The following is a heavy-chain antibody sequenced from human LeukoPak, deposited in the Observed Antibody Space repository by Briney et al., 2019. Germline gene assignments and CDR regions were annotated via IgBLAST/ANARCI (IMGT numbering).Heavy chain of an antibody. CDR1: GGSISSYY. CDR3: ARDYYGSGSYGSFNFDY. D-gene: IGHD3-10*01. V-gene: IGHV4-59*01. CDR2: IYYSGST. Sequence: SETLSLTCTVSGGSISSYYWSWIRQPPGKGLEWIGFIYYSGSTNYNPSLKSRVTISVDTSKNQFSLKLSSVTAADTAVYYCARDYYGSGSYGSFNFDYWGQGALVTVSS. J-gene: IGHJ4*02.